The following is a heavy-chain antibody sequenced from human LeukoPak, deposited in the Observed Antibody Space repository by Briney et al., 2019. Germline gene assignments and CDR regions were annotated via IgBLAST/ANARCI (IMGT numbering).Heavy chain of an antibody. Sequence: SETLSLTCTVSGGSIGRYYWSWIRQPPGKGLEWIGFIDYSGSTNYNPSLRSRVTISVHSSKNQFSLKLSSVTAADTAVYYCAGHYSGSTRVGLDVWGQGTTVIVSS. CDR1: GGSIGRYY. CDR3: AGHYSGSTRVGLDV. CDR2: IDYSGST. J-gene: IGHJ6*02. V-gene: IGHV4-59*08. D-gene: IGHD1-26*01.